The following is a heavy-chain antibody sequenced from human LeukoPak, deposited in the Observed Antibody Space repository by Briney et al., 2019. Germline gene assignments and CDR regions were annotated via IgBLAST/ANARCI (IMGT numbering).Heavy chain of an antibody. D-gene: IGHD3-10*01. Sequence: SETLSLTCAVSGVSITYSNWWSWVRQPPGKGLEWIGSIYDSGSTYYNPSLKSRVTISVDTSKNQFSLKLNSVTAADTAVYYCARHYGPWGQGTLVTVSS. CDR2: IYDSGST. V-gene: IGHV4-39*01. CDR1: GVSITYSNW. J-gene: IGHJ5*02. CDR3: ARHYGP.